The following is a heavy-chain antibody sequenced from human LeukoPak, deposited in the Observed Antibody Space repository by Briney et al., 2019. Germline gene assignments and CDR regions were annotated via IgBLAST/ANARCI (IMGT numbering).Heavy chain of an antibody. J-gene: IGHJ4*02. V-gene: IGHV3-15*07. Sequence: PGGSLRLSCATSGFTFSNAWMNWVRQAPGKGLKWVGRIRSNSDGGTIDYAAPVKGRFTLSRDDSKTTLYLQINSLRAEDTAVYYCAKAWEADHTSSWYYFDYWGQGTLVTVSS. D-gene: IGHD6-13*01. CDR1: GFTFSNAW. CDR3: AKAWEADHTSSWYYFDY. CDR2: IRSNSDGGTI.